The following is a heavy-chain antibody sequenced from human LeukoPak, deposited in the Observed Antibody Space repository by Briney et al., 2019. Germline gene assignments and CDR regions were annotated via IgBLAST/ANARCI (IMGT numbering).Heavy chain of an antibody. D-gene: IGHD3-22*01. CDR3: AKRGVVIRVILVGFHKEAYCFDS. Sequence: GGSLRLSCAVSGITLSNYGMSWVRQVPGKGLEWVAGISGSGGGTNYADSVKGRFTISRDNPKNTLFLQMNNLRAEDTAVYFCAKRGVVIRVILVGFHKEAYCFDSWGQGALVTVSS. J-gene: IGHJ4*02. CDR1: GITLSNYG. CDR2: ISGSGGGT. V-gene: IGHV3-23*01.